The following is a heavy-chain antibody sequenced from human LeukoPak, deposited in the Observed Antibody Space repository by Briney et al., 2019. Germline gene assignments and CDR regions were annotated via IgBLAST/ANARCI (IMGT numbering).Heavy chain of an antibody. V-gene: IGHV3-53*04. CDR2: IYSGGST. J-gene: IGHJ4*02. CDR3: ARGDFWSGYYTGLY. CDR1: GFTATTNY. D-gene: IGHD3-3*01. Sequence: GGTLRLSCEAPGFTATTNYMSWVRQAPGKGLEWVSVIYSGGSTYYADSVKGRFTISRHNSKNTLYLQMDSLRDEDTAVYYCARGDFWSGYYTGLYWGQGTLVTVSS.